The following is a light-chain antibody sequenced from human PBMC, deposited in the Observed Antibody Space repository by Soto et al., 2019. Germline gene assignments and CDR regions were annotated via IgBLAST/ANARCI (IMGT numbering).Light chain of an antibody. J-gene: IGLJ1*01. CDR3: SSYTSSSTRV. Sequence: QSVLTQPASVSGSPGQSITISCTGTSSDVGGYNYVSWYQQHPDKAPKLMIYDVSNRPSGVSNRFSGSKSGNTASLTISGLQADAEADYYCSSYTSSSTRVFGAGTKLTVL. CDR1: SSDVGGYNY. V-gene: IGLV2-14*03. CDR2: DVS.